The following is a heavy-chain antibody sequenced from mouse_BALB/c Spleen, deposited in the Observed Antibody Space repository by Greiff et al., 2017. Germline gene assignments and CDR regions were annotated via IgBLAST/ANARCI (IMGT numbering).Heavy chain of an antibody. CDR3: AREGYYGSSYLDY. CDR2: IWGDGST. D-gene: IGHD1-1*01. J-gene: IGHJ2*01. V-gene: IGHV2-6-7*01. Sequence: QVQLKESGPGLVAPSQSLSITCTVSGFSLTGYGVNWVRQPPGKGLEWLGMIWGDGSTDYNSALKSRLSISKDNSKSQVFLKMNSLQTDDTARYYCAREGYYGSSYLDYWGQGTTLTVSS. CDR1: GFSLTGYG.